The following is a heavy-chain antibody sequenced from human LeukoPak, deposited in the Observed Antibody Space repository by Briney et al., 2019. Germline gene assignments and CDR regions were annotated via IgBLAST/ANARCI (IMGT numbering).Heavy chain of an antibody. CDR3: AKDRWYMRFLRPLLPENWFDP. CDR2: ISYDGSNK. Sequence: GRSLRLSCAASGFTFSSYCMHWVRQAPGKGLEWVAVISYDGSNKYYADSVKGRFTISRDNSKNTLYLQMNSLRAEDTAVYYCAKDRWYMRFLRPLLPENWFDPWGQGTLVTVSS. J-gene: IGHJ5*02. D-gene: IGHD3-3*01. V-gene: IGHV3-30*18. CDR1: GFTFSSYC.